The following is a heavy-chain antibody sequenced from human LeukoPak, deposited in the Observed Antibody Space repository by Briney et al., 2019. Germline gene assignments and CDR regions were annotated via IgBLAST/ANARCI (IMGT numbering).Heavy chain of an antibody. CDR1: GFTFSSYS. D-gene: IGHD6-19*01. V-gene: IGHV3-21*01. Sequence: AGGSLRLSCAASGFTFSSYSMNWVRQAPGKGLEWVSSISSSSSYIYYADSVKGRFTISRDNAKNSLYLQMNSLRAEDTAVYYCAVTHSRIPVAGVFDYWGQGTLVTVSS. J-gene: IGHJ4*02. CDR2: ISSSSSYI. CDR3: AVTHSRIPVAGVFDY.